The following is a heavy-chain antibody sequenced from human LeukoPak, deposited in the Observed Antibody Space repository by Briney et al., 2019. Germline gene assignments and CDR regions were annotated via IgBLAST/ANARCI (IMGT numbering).Heavy chain of an antibody. V-gene: IGHV3-30*02. CDR3: AKGVGYCSGGSCQQFDY. CDR1: GFTFSSYG. J-gene: IGHJ4*02. CDR2: IRYDGSNK. Sequence: GGSLRLSCAASGFTFSSYGMHWVRQAPGKGLEWVAFIRYDGSNKYYADSVKGRFTISRDNSKNTLYLQMNSLRAEDTAVYYCAKGVGYCSGGSCQQFDYWGQGTLVTVSS. D-gene: IGHD2-15*01.